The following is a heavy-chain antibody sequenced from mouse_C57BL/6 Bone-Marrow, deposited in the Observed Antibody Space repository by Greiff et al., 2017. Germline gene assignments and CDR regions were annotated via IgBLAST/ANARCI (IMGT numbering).Heavy chain of an antibody. CDR3: ARLGTTVGAHWYFDV. Sequence: QVQLQQSGAELVRPGTSVKVSCKASGYAFTNYLIEWVKQRPGQGLEWIGVINPGSGGTNCNEKFKGKATLTADKSSSTAYMQLSSLTSEDSAVYFCARLGTTVGAHWYFDVWGTGTTVTVSS. D-gene: IGHD1-1*01. V-gene: IGHV1-54*01. CDR2: INPGSGGT. CDR1: GYAFTNYL. J-gene: IGHJ1*03.